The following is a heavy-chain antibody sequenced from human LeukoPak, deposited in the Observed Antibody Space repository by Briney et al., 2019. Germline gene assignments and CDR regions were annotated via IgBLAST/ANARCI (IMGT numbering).Heavy chain of an antibody. V-gene: IGHV3-30*02. CDR1: GFTFSSYG. J-gene: IGHJ6*03. D-gene: IGHD5-12*01. Sequence: GGSLRLSCAVSGFTFSSYGMHWVRQAPSKGLEWVSFIRYDGSNKLYADSVKGRFTISRDNSKNTLYLQMNSLRGEDTAVYYCAKAGYSGYDYDYYYYYRDVWGKGTTVTVSS. CDR3: AKAGYSGYDYDYYYYYRDV. CDR2: IRYDGSNK.